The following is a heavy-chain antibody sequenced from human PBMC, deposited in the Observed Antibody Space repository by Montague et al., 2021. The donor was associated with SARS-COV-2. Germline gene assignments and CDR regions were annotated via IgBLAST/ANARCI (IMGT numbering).Heavy chain of an antibody. CDR3: ARDGYGSGSYASGLDV. CDR2: ISISSSYI. V-gene: IGHV3-21*01. J-gene: IGHJ6*02. CDR1: GFTFSSYS. Sequence: SLRLSCAASGFTFSSYSMNWVRQAPGKGLEWVSSISISSSYIYYADSVKGRFTISRDNAKNSLYLQMNSLRAEDTAAYYCARDGYGSGSYASGLDVWGQGTTVTVSS. D-gene: IGHD3-10*01.